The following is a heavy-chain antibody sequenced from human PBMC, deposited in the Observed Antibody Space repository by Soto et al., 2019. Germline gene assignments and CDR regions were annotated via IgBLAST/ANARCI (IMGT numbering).Heavy chain of an antibody. CDR2: IDPSDSYT. CDR1: GYSFTSYW. CDR3: ARHFPNLFHAPLN. J-gene: IGHJ4*02. D-gene: IGHD3-3*02. V-gene: IGHV5-10-1*01. Sequence: PGESLKISCKGSGYSFTSYWISWVRQMPGKGLEWMGRIDPSDSYTNYSPSFQGHVTISADKSISTAYLQWSSLKASDTAMYYCARHFPNLFHAPLNWSQGTLVTVSS.